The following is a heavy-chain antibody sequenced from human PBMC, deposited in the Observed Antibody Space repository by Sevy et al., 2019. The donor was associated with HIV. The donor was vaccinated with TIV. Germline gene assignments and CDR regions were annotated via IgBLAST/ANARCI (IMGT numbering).Heavy chain of an antibody. J-gene: IGHJ4*02. CDR3: AKVGVVVKYYFDY. V-gene: IGHV3-23*01. CDR2: ISGSGGST. CDR1: GFTFSSYA. D-gene: IGHD3-22*01. Sequence: GGSLRLSCAASGFTFSSYAMSWVHQAPGKGLEWVSAISGSGGSTYYADSVKGRFTISRDNSKNTLYLQMNSLRAEDTAVYYCAKVGVVVKYYFDYWGQGTLVTVSS.